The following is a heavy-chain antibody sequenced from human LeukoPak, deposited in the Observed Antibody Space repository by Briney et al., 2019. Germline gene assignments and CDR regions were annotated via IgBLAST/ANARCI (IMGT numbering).Heavy chain of an antibody. D-gene: IGHD3-16*01. J-gene: IGHJ4*02. V-gene: IGHV1-2*06. CDR3: AREGPTLGFDH. Sequence: ASVKVSCKGSGYTFSGYFMHWVRQAPGQGLEWMGRINPNSGGTNYAQKFQGRVTMTRDTSITTAYMVLSRLRSDDTAVYYCAREGPTLGFDHWGQGTLVTVSS. CDR2: INPNSGGT. CDR1: GYTFSGYF.